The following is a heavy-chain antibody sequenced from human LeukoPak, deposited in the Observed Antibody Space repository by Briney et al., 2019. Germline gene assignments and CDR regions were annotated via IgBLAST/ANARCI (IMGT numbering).Heavy chain of an antibody. CDR3: ARRCPTARCFDY. CDR2: INHSGST. J-gene: IGHJ4*02. D-gene: IGHD6-6*01. CDR1: GGSFSGYY. V-gene: IGHV4-34*01. Sequence: SETLSLTCAVYGGSFSGYYWSWIRQPPGKGLEWIGEINHSGSTNYNPPLKSRVTISVDTSKNQFSLKLSSVTAADTAVYYCARRCPTARCFDYWGQGTLVTVSS.